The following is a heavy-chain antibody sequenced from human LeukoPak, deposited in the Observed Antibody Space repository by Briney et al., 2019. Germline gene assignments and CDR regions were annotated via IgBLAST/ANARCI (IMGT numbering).Heavy chain of an antibody. V-gene: IGHV3-21*04. CDR1: GITFDTYT. J-gene: IGHJ6*02. D-gene: IGHD2-2*01. Sequence: GGSLRLSCAASGITFDTYTINWVRQAPGKGLQWVSSITSDSSYIFYADSVKGRFTVSRDNARNSLYLQMNSLRPEDTALYYCVKDVSSTVYYWYGMDVWGQGTTVTVSS. CDR2: ITSDSSYI. CDR3: VKDVSSTVYYWYGMDV.